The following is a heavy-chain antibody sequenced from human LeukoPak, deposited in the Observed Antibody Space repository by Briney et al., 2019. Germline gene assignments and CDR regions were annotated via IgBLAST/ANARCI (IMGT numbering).Heavy chain of an antibody. CDR1: GFTFSDYD. D-gene: IGHD1-1*01. Sequence: GGSLRLSCAASGFTFSDYDMHWVRQATGKGLEWVSAIGTAGDTYYTGFVKGRFTISRENAKNCLYLQMNSLRAGDTAVYYCARVAKERVGGVYYFDYWGQGTLVTVSS. J-gene: IGHJ4*02. CDR2: IGTAGDT. V-gene: IGHV3-13*01. CDR3: ARVAKERVGGVYYFDY.